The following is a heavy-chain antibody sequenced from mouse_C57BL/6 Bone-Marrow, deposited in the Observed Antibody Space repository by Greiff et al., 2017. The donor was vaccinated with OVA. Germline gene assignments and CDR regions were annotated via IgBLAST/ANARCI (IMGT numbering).Heavy chain of an antibody. CDR2: ISDGGSYT. V-gene: IGHV5-4*03. J-gene: IGHJ3*01. D-gene: IGHD2-2*01. Sequence: EVKLVESGGGLVKPGGSLKLSCAASGFTFSSYAISWVRQTPEKRLEWVATISDGGSYTYYPDNVKGRFTISRDNAKNNLYLQMSHLKSEDTAMYYCASHSTMVTTGFAYWGQGTLVTVSA. CDR3: ASHSTMVTTGFAY. CDR1: GFTFSSYA.